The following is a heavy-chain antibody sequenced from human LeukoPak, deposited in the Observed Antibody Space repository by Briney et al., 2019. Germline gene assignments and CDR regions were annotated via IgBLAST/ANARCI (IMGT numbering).Heavy chain of an antibody. CDR3: AKDLTVMVRGVIPSFDY. Sequence: GGSLRLSCAASGFTFSTYAMSWVRQAPGKGLEWVSALSGSGGSTYYADSVKGRFTISRDNSKNTLYLQMNSLRAEDTAVYYCAKDLTVMVRGVIPSFDYWGQGTLVTVSS. CDR1: GFTFSTYA. D-gene: IGHD3-10*01. V-gene: IGHV3-23*01. CDR2: LSGSGGST. J-gene: IGHJ4*02.